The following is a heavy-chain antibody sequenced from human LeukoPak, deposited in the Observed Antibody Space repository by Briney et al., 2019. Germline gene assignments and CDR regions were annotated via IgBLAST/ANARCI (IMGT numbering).Heavy chain of an antibody. CDR2: ISHSGSSI. CDR1: GFTFSNYL. D-gene: IGHD2-15*01. Sequence: PGGSLRLSCVASGFTFSNYLMNWVRQAPGKGLEWVSGISHSGSSIYYADSVKGRFTISRDNSKNTLYLQMDRLRVEDTAVYYCAKDLVAANEYFFDSWGQGTLVTVSS. V-gene: IGHV3-23*01. J-gene: IGHJ4*02. CDR3: AKDLVAANEYFFDS.